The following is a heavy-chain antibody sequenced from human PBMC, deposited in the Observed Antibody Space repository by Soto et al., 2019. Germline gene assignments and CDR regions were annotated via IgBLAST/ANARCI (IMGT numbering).Heavy chain of an antibody. CDR1: GYTFTSYD. D-gene: IGHD3-22*01. CDR2: MNPNSGNT. J-gene: IGHJ5*02. Sequence: SVKVSCKASGYTFTSYDINWVRPATGQGFEYLGWMNPNSGNTGYAQKFQGRVTMTTDTSTSTAYMELRSLRSDDTAVYYCARVKASGYHNWFDPWGQGTLVTVSS. V-gene: IGHV1-8*01. CDR3: ARVKASGYHNWFDP.